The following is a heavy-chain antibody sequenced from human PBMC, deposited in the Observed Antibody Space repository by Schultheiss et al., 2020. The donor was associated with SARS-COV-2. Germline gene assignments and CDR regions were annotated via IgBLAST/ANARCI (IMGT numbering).Heavy chain of an antibody. CDR2: INHSGST. J-gene: IGHJ3*02. CDR1: GGSFSGYY. Sequence: SETLSLTCTVYGGSFSGYYWSWIRQPPGKGLEWIGEINHSGSTNYNPSLKSRVTISVDTSKNQFSLKLSSVTAADTAVYYCARGGPKRWLHHYAFDIWGQGTMVTVSS. D-gene: IGHD5-24*01. V-gene: IGHV4-34*01. CDR3: ARGGPKRWLHHYAFDI.